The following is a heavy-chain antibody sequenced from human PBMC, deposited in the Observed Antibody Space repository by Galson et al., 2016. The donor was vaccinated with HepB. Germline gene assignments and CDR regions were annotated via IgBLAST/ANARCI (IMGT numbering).Heavy chain of an antibody. V-gene: IGHV4-34*01. D-gene: IGHD2-2*01. CDR3: ARVQKGVVVTWYYYCVDV. J-gene: IGHJ6*03. CDR1: GGSFSGYY. Sequence: SETLSLTCAVYGGSFSGYYWNWIRQPPGKGLEWIGEINLSGNTNYNPSLKSRVTISLGTSKKQFSLKLSSVTAADTAIYYCARVQKGVVVTWYYYCVDVWGKGTTVTVSS. CDR2: INLSGNT.